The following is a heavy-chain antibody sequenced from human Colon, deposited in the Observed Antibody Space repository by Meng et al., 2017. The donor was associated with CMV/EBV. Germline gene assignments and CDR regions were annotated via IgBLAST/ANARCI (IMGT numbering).Heavy chain of an antibody. CDR3: ATGKAVAGKSYYYYGMGV. D-gene: IGHD6-19*01. V-gene: IGHV3-30*02. CDR2: IRYDGSNK. Sequence: GESLKISCAASGFTFSSYGMHWVRQAPGKGLEWVAFIRYDGSNKYYADSVKGRFTISRDNSKNTLYLQMNSLRAEDTAVYYCATGKAVAGKSYYYYGMGVWGQGTTVTVSS. J-gene: IGHJ6*02. CDR1: GFTFSSYG.